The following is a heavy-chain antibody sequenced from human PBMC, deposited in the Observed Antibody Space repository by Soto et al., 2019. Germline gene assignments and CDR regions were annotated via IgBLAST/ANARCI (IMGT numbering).Heavy chain of an antibody. CDR3: ARVRWLMVRGVVNNWFDS. J-gene: IGHJ5*01. CDR2: IYWDDDK. Sequence: QITLKESGPTLVKPTQTLTLTCTFSGFSLSTSGVGVGWIRQPPGKALEWLALIYWDDDKSYSPSLKSSLTITKDTSKNQVVLTMTNVDPVDTATYFCARVRWLMVRGVVNNWFDSWGQGTLVTVSS. CDR1: GFSLSTSGVG. D-gene: IGHD3-10*01. V-gene: IGHV2-5*02.